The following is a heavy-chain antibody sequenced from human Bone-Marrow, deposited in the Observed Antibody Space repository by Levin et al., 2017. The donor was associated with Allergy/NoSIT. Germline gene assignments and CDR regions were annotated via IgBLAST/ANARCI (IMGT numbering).Heavy chain of an antibody. D-gene: IGHD3-22*01. Sequence: QTLSLTCPFSGFSLTTRGMCVSWIRQPPGKALEWVALIDWDDDKYYSASLKNRLTISKDTSKNQVVLTMTNMDPVDTATYYCARELIGGTINYGIDVWGQGTTVTVSS. CDR2: IDWDDDK. CDR3: ARELIGGTINYGIDV. V-gene: IGHV2-70*01. CDR1: GFSLTTRGMC. J-gene: IGHJ6*02.